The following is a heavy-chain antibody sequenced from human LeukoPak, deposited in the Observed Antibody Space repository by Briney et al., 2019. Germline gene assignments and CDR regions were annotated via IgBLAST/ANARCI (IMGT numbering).Heavy chain of an antibody. Sequence: PGGSLRLSCAASGFTFDSHWMTWVRQAPGKGLEWVAHINRDGSARESAASVRGRFSISRDNAKNLLYLQMNSLRAEDTAVYYCARWRHDQSEFDFWGQGSLVTVSS. V-gene: IGHV3-7*01. J-gene: IGHJ4*02. CDR1: GFTFDSHW. CDR2: INRDGSAR. CDR3: ARWRHDQSEFDF. D-gene: IGHD5-12*01.